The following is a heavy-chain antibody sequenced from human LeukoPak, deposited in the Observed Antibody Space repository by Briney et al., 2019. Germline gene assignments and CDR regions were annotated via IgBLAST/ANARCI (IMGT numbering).Heavy chain of an antibody. CDR3: ARDSHYGSGSYRYGMDV. V-gene: IGHV3-53*01. D-gene: IGHD3-10*01. Sequence: GGSLRLSCAASGFTFSTYWMSWVRQAPGKGLEWVSIIYSGGSTYYADSVKGRFSISRDSSKNTLYLQMNSLRAEDTAVYYCARDSHYGSGSYRYGMDVWGQGTTVTVSS. CDR2: IYSGGST. CDR1: GFTFSTYW. J-gene: IGHJ6*02.